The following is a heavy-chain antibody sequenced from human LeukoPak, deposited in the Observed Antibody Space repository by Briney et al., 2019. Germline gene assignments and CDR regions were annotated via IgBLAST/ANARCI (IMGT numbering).Heavy chain of an antibody. CDR2: IWYDGNNK. D-gene: IGHD3-22*01. V-gene: IGHV3-33*01. CDR1: GFTFSSFG. J-gene: IGHJ4*02. Sequence: GGSLRLSCAASGFTFSSFGMHWVRQAPGKELEWVAVIWYDGNNKYYADSVKGRFTISRDNSKNTLYLQMNSLRAEDTAVYYCARAFTSTGYYYVEYWGQGTLVTVSS. CDR3: ARAFTSTGYYYVEY.